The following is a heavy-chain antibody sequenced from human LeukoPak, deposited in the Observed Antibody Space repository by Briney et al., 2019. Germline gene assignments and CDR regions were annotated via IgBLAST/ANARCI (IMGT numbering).Heavy chain of an antibody. CDR1: GGSISSSGYY. CDR2: INYGGST. D-gene: IGHD3-9*01. V-gene: IGHV4-39*01. J-gene: IGHJ4*02. CDR3: ARLNHDLLTGYFDY. Sequence: SETLSLTCTVSGGSISSSGYYWGWIRQPPGKGLEWIGSINYGGSTYYNPSLKSRVIISVDTSKNQFSLKLSSVTAADTAVYYCARLNHDLLTGYFDYWGQGTLVTVSS.